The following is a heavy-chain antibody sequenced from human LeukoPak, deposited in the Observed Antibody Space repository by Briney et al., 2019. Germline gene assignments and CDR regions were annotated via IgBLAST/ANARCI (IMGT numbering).Heavy chain of an antibody. V-gene: IGHV3-11*06. CDR2: ISSSSSYI. CDR3: ARDQCSGANCQVALDY. CDR1: GFTFSDYY. Sequence: GGSLRLSCAASGFTFSDYYMSWIRQAPGKGLEWVSSISSSSSYISYADSVKGRFTISRDNAKNSVYLQMNSLRAEDTAVYYCARDQCSGANCQVALDYWGQGTLVTVSS. J-gene: IGHJ4*02. D-gene: IGHD2-15*01.